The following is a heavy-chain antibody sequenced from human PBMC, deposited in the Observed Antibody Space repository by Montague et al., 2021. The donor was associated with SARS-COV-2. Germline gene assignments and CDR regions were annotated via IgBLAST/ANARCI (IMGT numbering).Heavy chain of an antibody. CDR3: VRDQGRSNWNYPDY. D-gene: IGHD1-20*01. V-gene: IGHV4-4*07. CDR2: IYNSGST. Sequence: SETLSLTCTVSGGSISGYYWSWFRQSAGKRLEWIGRIYNSGSTSYNPSLKSRVTMPVDTSKNQFSLKLSSVTAADTAVYYCVRDQGRSNWNYPDYWGQGTLVTVSS. J-gene: IGHJ4*02. CDR1: GGSISGYY.